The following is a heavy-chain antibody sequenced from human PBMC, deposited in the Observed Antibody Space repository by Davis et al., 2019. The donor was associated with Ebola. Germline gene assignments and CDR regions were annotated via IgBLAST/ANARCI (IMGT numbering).Heavy chain of an antibody. CDR3: ARVALWGSYRYKPWGAFDI. V-gene: IGHV3-11*01. CDR2: ISSSGSTI. D-gene: IGHD3-16*02. J-gene: IGHJ3*02. CDR1: GFTFSDYY. Sequence: PGGSLRLSCAASGFTFSDYYMSWIRQAPGKGLEWVSYISSSGSTIYYADSVKGRFTISRDNAKNSLYLQMNSLRAEDTAVYYCARVALWGSYRYKPWGAFDIWGQGTMVTVSS.